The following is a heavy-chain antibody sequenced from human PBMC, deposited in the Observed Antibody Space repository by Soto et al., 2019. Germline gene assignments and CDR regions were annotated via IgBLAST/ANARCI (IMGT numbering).Heavy chain of an antibody. CDR3: ARVLWFDP. V-gene: IGHV3-21*01. Sequence: GESLKISCAASGFTFSSYSMNWVRQAPGKGLEWVSSISSSSSYIYYADSVKGRFTISRDNAKNSLYLQMNSLRAEDTAVYYCARVLWFDPWGQGTLVTVSS. CDR2: ISSSSSYI. J-gene: IGHJ5*02. CDR1: GFTFSSYS.